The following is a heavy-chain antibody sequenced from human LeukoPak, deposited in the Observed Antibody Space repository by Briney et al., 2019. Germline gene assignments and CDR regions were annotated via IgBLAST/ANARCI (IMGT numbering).Heavy chain of an antibody. V-gene: IGHV3-30*02. Sequence: PGGSLRLSCAASGFTFSSYGMHWVRQAPGKGLEWVAFIRYDGSNKYYADSVKGRFTISRDNSKNTLYLQMNSLRAEDTAVYYCAKDQEYCSGGSCYWYYFDYWGQGTLVTVSS. CDR3: AKDQEYCSGGSCYWYYFDY. CDR2: IRYDGSNK. D-gene: IGHD2-15*01. J-gene: IGHJ4*02. CDR1: GFTFSSYG.